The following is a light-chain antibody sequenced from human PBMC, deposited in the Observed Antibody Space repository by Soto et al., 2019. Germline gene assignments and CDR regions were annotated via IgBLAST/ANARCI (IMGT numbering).Light chain of an antibody. J-gene: IGKJ1*01. V-gene: IGKV3-20*01. CDR3: QQYGSSGT. CDR1: QSLSSSY. CDR2: GAS. Sequence: IVLTQSPGTLSLSQGERATLSCRASQSLSSSYLAWYQQKPGQATRLLIYGASNRATGIPDRFSGSGSGTDFTLTISRLEPEDFAVYYCQQYGSSGTFGQGTKVDIK.